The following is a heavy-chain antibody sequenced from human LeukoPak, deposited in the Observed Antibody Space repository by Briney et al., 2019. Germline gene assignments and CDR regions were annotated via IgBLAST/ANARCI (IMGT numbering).Heavy chain of an antibody. CDR2: INPNSGGT. CDR1: GYSFTGYY. V-gene: IGHV1-2*02. J-gene: IGHJ4*02. D-gene: IGHD6-13*01. CDR3: ARVPPRRAAHGTVFDY. Sequence: ASVKVSCKASGYSFTGYYMHWVRQAPGQGLEWMGWINPNSGGTNYAQKFQGRVTMTRDTSISTAYMELSRLRSDDTTVYYCARVPPRRAAHGTVFDYWGQATLVTVSS.